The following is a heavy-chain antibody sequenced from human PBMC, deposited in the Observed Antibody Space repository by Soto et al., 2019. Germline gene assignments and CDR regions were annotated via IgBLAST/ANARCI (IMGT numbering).Heavy chain of an antibody. V-gene: IGHV3-21*01. Sequence: GGSLRLSCAASGFTFSSYSMNWVHQAPGKGLEWVSSISSSSSYIYYADSVKGRFTISRDNAKNSLYLQMNSLRAEDTAVYYCAVEGDTAMADFDYWGQGTLVTVSS. J-gene: IGHJ4*02. CDR1: GFTFSSYS. D-gene: IGHD5-18*01. CDR2: ISSSSSYI. CDR3: AVEGDTAMADFDY.